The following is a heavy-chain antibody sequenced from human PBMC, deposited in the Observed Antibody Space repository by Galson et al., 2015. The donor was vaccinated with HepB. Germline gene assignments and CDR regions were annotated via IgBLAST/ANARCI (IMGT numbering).Heavy chain of an antibody. CDR1: GFPFNNAW. Sequence: SLRLSCAASGFPFNNAWMTWVRQAPGMGLEWVGRIKSKTDGETIDYAAPVKGRFTISRDDSKNRLYLQMNSLKPEDTAVYYCTTDVYYSPYGSWLDPWGQRTLVTVSS. J-gene: IGHJ5*02. CDR3: TTDVYYSPYGSWLDP. D-gene: IGHD5/OR15-5a*01. V-gene: IGHV3-15*01. CDR2: IKSKTDGETI.